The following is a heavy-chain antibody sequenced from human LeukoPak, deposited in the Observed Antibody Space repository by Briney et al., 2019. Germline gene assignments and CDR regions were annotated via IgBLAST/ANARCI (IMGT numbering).Heavy chain of an antibody. CDR1: GFTFSSYA. D-gene: IGHD3-22*01. J-gene: IGHJ4*02. Sequence: GGSLRLSCAVSGFTFSSYAMSWVRQAPGKGLEWVSAISGSGGSTYYADSVKGRFTISRDNSKNTLYLQMNSLRAEDTAVYYCAKEGGNYYDSSGYPLGYWGQGTLVTVSS. V-gene: IGHV3-23*01. CDR3: AKEGGNYYDSSGYPLGY. CDR2: ISGSGGST.